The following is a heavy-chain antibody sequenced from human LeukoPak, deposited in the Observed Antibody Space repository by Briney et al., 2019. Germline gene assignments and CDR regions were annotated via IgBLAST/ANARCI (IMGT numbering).Heavy chain of an antibody. J-gene: IGHJ4*02. CDR2: IYSDDNT. Sequence: GGSLRLSCAASGFTVSNNHMNWVRQAPGKGLEWVSVIYSDDNTYYADSVKGRFTISRDNSKNTLYLQMDSLRAKDTAVYYCARYYGGNFRNFDYWGQGTLVTVSS. CDR1: GFTVSNNH. V-gene: IGHV3-53*01. D-gene: IGHD4-23*01. CDR3: ARYYGGNFRNFDY.